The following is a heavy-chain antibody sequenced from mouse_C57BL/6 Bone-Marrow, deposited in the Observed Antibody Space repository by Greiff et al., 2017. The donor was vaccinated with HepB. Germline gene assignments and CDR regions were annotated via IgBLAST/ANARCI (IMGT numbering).Heavy chain of an antibody. Sequence: EVQLQQSGPVLVKPGASVKMSCKASGYTFTDYYMNWVKQSHGKSLEWIGVINPYNGGTSYNQKFKGKATLTVDKSSSTAYMELNSLTSEDSAVYYCARRSGSSSSYFDYWGQGTTLTVSS. V-gene: IGHV1-19*01. CDR3: ARRSGSSSSYFDY. CDR2: INPYNGGT. CDR1: GYTFTDYY. J-gene: IGHJ2*01. D-gene: IGHD1-1*01.